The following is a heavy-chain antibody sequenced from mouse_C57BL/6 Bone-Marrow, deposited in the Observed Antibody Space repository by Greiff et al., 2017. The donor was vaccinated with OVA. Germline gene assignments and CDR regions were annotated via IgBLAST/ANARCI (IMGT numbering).Heavy chain of an antibody. V-gene: IGHV14-2*01. CDR3: ARPYYYGSSSFAY. CDR2: IDPEDGAT. Sequence: EVQLLQSGADLVKPGDSVQLSCTASGFNIKAYYMHWVKPRTEQGLEWIGRIDPEDGATKYAPKFQGQAPITADTSSNTAYLQLSSLTSEDTAVYYCARPYYYGSSSFAYWGQGTLVTVSA. CDR1: GFNIKAYY. J-gene: IGHJ3*01. D-gene: IGHD1-1*01.